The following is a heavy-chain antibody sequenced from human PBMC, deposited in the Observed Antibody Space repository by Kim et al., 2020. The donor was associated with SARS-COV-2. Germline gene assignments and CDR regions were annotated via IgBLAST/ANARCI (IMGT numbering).Heavy chain of an antibody. CDR1: GYTFTSYG. J-gene: IGHJ6*02. D-gene: IGHD1-26*01. V-gene: IGHV1-18*01. CDR3: ARDVEVGALGYYYYYGMDV. Sequence: ASVKVSCKASGYTFTSYGISWVRQAPGQGLEWMGWISAYNGNTNYAQKLQGRVTMTTDTSTSTAYMELRSLRSDDTAVYYCARDVEVGALGYYYYYGMDVWGPGTTVTVSS. CDR2: ISAYNGNT.